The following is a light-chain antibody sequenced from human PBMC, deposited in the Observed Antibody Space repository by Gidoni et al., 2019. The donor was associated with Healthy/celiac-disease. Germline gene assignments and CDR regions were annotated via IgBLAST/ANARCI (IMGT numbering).Light chain of an antibody. CDR2: AAS. CDR3: RQRYSTPLT. V-gene: IGKV1-39*01. CDR1: QSISSY. Sequence: DIQMTQSPSSLSASVGDRVTITCRASQSISSYLNWYQQKPGKAPKLLIYAASSLQSGVPSRFSGSGSGTDFTLTISSLQPEDFATYYCRQRYSTPLTFGGGTKVEIK. J-gene: IGKJ4*01.